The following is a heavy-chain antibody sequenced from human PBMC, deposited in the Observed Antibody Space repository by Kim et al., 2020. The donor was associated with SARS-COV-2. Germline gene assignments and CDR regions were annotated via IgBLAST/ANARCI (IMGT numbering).Heavy chain of an antibody. CDR2: IIPIFGTA. J-gene: IGHJ6*02. D-gene: IGHD1-1*01. Sequence: SVKVSCKASGGTFSSYAISWVRQAPGQGLEWMGGIIPIFGTANYAQKFQGRVTITADESTSTAYMELSSLRSEDTAVYYCARDTAGNWNHYYYYYGMDVWGQGTTVTVSS. V-gene: IGHV1-69*13. CDR3: ARDTAGNWNHYYYYYGMDV. CDR1: GGTFSSYA.